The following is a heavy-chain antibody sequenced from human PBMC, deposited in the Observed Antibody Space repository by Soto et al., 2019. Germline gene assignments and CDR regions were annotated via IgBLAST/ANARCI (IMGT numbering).Heavy chain of an antibody. Sequence: PSETLSLTCTVSGGSINNYFWSWIRQPPGKGLEWIGYIYYSGSTDYNPSLKSRVTISVDTSKNQFSLRLRSVTAADTAVYYCARHSYYDNSGPYDYWGQGTLVTVSS. CDR3: ARHSYYDNSGPYDY. V-gene: IGHV4-59*08. D-gene: IGHD3-22*01. CDR1: GGSINNYF. CDR2: IYYSGST. J-gene: IGHJ4*02.